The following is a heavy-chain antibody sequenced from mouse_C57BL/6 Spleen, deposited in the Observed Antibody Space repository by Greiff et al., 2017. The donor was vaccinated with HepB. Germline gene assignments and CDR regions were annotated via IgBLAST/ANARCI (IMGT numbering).Heavy chain of an antibody. CDR1: GYTFTDYY. Sequence: VQLQQSGAELVRPGASVKLSCKASGYTFTDYYINWVKQRPGQGLEWIARIYPGSGNTYYNEKFKGKATLTAEKSSSTAYMQLSSLTSEDSAVYFCARGRLDGYYSYFDYWGQGTTLTVSS. CDR2: IYPGSGNT. CDR3: ARGRLDGYYSYFDY. D-gene: IGHD2-3*01. J-gene: IGHJ2*01. V-gene: IGHV1-76*01.